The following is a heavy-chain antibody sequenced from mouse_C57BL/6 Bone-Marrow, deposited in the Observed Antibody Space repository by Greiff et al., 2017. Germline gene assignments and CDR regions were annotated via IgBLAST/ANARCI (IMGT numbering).Heavy chain of an antibody. CDR3: AIYYYGSTVAY. D-gene: IGHD1-1*01. V-gene: IGHV1-76*01. J-gene: IGHJ3*01. CDR1: GYTFTDYY. Sequence: QRVESGAELVRPGASVKLSCKASGYTFTDYYINWVKQRPGQGLEWIARIYPGSAITYYTENFKGKATLTAEKSASPAYMQLSSLTSEDSAVYFCAIYYYGSTVAYWGQGTLVTVSA. CDR2: IYPGSAIT.